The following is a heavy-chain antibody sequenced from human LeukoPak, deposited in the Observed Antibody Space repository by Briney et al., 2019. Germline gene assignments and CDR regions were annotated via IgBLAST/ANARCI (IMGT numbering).Heavy chain of an antibody. CDR2: IASETYGGTA. Sequence: GRSLRLSCTASGFTFGDYAMTWDRQATGKGLKWVGFIASETYGGTAEYAASVKGRFTISRDDSKSIAYLQMNSLKTEDTAVYYCTRDQTPYYWGQGTLVTVSS. CDR3: TRDQTPYY. V-gene: IGHV3-49*04. J-gene: IGHJ4*02. CDR1: GFTFGDYA.